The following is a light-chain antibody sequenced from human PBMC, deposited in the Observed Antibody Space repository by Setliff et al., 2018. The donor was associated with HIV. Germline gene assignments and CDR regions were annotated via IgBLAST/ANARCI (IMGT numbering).Light chain of an antibody. Sequence: QSALTQPASVSGSPGQSITISCTGTSSDVGSYNLVSWYQQRPGKAPKLIMYEVTKWPSGISDRFSGSKSGNTASLTISGLQADDEADYYCCSYGSDYVFGTGTKVTVL. CDR3: CSYGSDYV. CDR2: EVT. CDR1: SSDVGSYNL. V-gene: IGLV2-23*02. J-gene: IGLJ1*01.